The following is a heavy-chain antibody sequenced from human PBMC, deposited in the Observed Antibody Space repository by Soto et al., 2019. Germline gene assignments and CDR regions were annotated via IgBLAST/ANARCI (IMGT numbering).Heavy chain of an antibody. J-gene: IGHJ4*02. V-gene: IGHV3-23*01. D-gene: IGHD2-21*02. CDR1: GFTFSSYA. CDR3: VKIGVVTATRNRYYFDY. CDR2: ISGSGGST. Sequence: GGSLRLSCAASGFTFSSYAMSWVRQAPGKGLEWVSAISGSGGSTYYADSVKGRFTISRDNSKNTLYLQMNSLRAEDTAVYYCVKIGVVTATRNRYYFDYWGQGTLVTVSS.